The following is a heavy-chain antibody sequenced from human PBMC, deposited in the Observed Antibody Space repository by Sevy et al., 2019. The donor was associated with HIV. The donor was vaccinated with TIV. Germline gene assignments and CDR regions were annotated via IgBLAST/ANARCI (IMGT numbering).Heavy chain of an antibody. J-gene: IGHJ4*02. CDR1: GYSISSGYY. V-gene: IGHV4-38-2*01. CDR2: IYHSGST. Sequence: SETLSLTCAVSGYSISSGYYWGWIRQPPGKGLEWIGSIYHSGSTYYNPSLKSRVTISVDTSKNQFSLKLSSVTAADTAVYYCATLPGGWQQVEHGYFDYWGQGTLVTVSS. CDR3: ATLPGGWQQVEHGYFDY. D-gene: IGHD6-13*01.